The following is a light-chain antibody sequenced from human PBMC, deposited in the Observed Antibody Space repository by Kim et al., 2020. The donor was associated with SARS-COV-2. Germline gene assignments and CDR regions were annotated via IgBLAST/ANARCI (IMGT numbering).Light chain of an antibody. CDR1: QSISSH. V-gene: IGKV1-39*01. CDR2: ASS. Sequence: DIQMTQSPSSLSASVGDRVSITCQASQSISSHLNWYQQKPGKAPNLLIYASSILQSGVPSRFSGSGSGTDFTLTISSLQLEDFATYYCQQSFTDFRTFGQGTKVDIK. J-gene: IGKJ1*01. CDR3: QQSFTDFRT.